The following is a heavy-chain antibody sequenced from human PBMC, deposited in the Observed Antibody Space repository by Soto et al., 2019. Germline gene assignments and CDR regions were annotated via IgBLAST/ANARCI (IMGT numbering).Heavy chain of an antibody. Sequence: GASVKVSCKASGYTFTSYYMHWVRQAPGQGLEWMGIINPSGGSTSYAQKFQGRVTMTRDTSTSTVYMELSSLRSEDTAVYYCARGLAAKYYDFWSGPKWFDPWGQGTLVTVS. J-gene: IGHJ5*02. V-gene: IGHV1-46*01. CDR3: ARGLAAKYYDFWSGPKWFDP. CDR1: GYTFTSYY. CDR2: INPSGGST. D-gene: IGHD3-3*01.